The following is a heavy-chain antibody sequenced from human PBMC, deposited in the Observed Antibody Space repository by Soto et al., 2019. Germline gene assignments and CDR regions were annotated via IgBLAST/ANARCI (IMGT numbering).Heavy chain of an antibody. V-gene: IGHV4-61*08. CDR2: IYYSGST. J-gene: IGHJ6*02. CDR3: ARSPNYYYYGFDV. Sequence: PSETLSLTCTVSGGSVSSGAFFWSWLRHSPGKRPEWIAYIYYSGSTNYNPSLKSRATISVYTSKSQFSLTLTSVTAADAATYYCARSPNYYYYGFDVWGQGTTVTVSS. D-gene: IGHD3-10*01. CDR1: GGSVSSGAFF.